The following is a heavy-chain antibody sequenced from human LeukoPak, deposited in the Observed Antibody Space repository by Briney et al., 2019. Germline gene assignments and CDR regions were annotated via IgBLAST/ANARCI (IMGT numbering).Heavy chain of an antibody. CDR3: ARAGAGLDY. J-gene: IGHJ4*02. CDR1: GGSISSRSYY. Sequence: SETLSLTCTVSGGSISSRSYYWGWIRQPPGKGLEWIGSIYYSGSTYYNPSLKSRVTISVDTSKNQFSLKLSSVTAADTAVYYCARAGAGLDYWGQGTLVTVSS. CDR2: IYYSGST. V-gene: IGHV4-39*01.